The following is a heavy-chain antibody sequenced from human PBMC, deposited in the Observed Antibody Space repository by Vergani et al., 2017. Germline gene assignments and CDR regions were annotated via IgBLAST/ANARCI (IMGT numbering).Heavy chain of an antibody. V-gene: IGHV3-74*03. CDR3: VRTEYCTGIACNTRFDS. D-gene: IGHD2-8*02. CDR2: IDEYGNRA. CDR1: GFSFNTYW. Sequence: EVQLVESGGGSVQSGGSLRLSCVASGFSFNTYWMHWVRHVPGKGLMGVARIDEYGNRATYGDFETGRFTISRDNAKNTVFLQMNNLRADDAGVYYCVRTEYCTGIACNTRFDSWGQGALVTVSS. J-gene: IGHJ5*01.